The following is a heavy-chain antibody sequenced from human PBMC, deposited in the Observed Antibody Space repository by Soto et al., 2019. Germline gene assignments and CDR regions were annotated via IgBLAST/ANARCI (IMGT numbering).Heavy chain of an antibody. J-gene: IGHJ4*02. Sequence: PGGSLRLSYAASGFSFNNYGMNWVRQASGKGLEWVSSISSSSSYISYADSVRGRFTIFRDNAKNSLYLQMNSLRDDDTAVYYCARGSSNWAYYFDFWGQGTLVTVSS. CDR3: ARGSSNWAYYFDF. CDR2: ISSSSSYI. D-gene: IGHD6-13*01. V-gene: IGHV3-21*01. CDR1: GFSFNNYG.